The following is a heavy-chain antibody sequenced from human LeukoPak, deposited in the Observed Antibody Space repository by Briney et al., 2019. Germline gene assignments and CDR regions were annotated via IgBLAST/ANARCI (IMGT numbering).Heavy chain of an antibody. CDR3: AKSLPNSVFDY. CDR2: IYYSGST. D-gene: IGHD2-8*01. CDR1: GGSISSYY. J-gene: IGHJ4*02. Sequence: SETLSLTCTVSGGSISSYYWSWIRQPPVKALEWIGYIYYSGSTNYNPSLKSRVTISVDTSKNQFSLKLSSVTAADTAVYYCAKSLPNSVFDYWGQGTLVTVPS. V-gene: IGHV4-59*08.